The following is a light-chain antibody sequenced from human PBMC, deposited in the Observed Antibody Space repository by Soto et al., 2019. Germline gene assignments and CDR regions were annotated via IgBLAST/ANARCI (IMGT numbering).Light chain of an antibody. J-gene: IGKJ5*01. CDR3: QQRSNWPPIT. CDR2: GAS. Sequence: EIVMTQSPATLSVSPGERATLSCRASRSVSSNLAWYQQKPGQAPRLLIYGASTRATGIPARFSGSGSGTDFTLTISRLEPEDFAVYYCQQRSNWPPITFGQGTRLEIK. V-gene: IGKV3-15*01. CDR1: RSVSSN.